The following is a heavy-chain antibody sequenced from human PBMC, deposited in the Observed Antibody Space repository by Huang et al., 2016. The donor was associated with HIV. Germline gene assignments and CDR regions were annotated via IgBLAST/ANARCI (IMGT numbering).Heavy chain of an antibody. CDR1: GYTFTTYS. J-gene: IGHJ4*02. CDR2: SNTKTGKP. CDR3: ARYRLTGTFLDS. V-gene: IGHV7-4-1*02. Sequence: QVQLVQSGSELRKPGASVKVSCKASGYTFTTYSLIWVRQAPGQGLEWMGGSNTKTGKPTYAQGFTGRFVFSLDTTVSTAYLQISSLKTDDTAKYFCARYRLTGTFLDSWGQGTRVTVSS. D-gene: IGHD3-9*01.